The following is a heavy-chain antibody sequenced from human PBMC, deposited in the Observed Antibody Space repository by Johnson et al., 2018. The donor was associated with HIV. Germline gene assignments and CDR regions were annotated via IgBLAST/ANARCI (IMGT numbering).Heavy chain of an antibody. CDR2: ISYDGSNK. CDR1: GFTFSSYA. V-gene: IGHV3-30*04. D-gene: IGHD3-16*01. Sequence: QVQLVESGGGVVQPGRSLRLSCAASGFTFSSYAMHWVRQAPGKGLEWVAVISYDGSNKYYADSVKGRFTISRDNSKNPLYLQMNSLRAEDTAVYYCARGGKRVMAAFDIWGQGTMVTVSS. CDR3: ARGGKRVMAAFDI. J-gene: IGHJ3*02.